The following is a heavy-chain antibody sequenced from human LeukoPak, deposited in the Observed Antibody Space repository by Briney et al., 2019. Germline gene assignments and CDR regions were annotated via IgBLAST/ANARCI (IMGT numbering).Heavy chain of an antibody. D-gene: IGHD6-19*01. Sequence: SETLSLTCAVYGGSFSGYYWSWIRQPPGKGLECIGESNHSGSTNYNPSLKSRVTISVDTSKNQFSLKLSSVTAADTAVYYCARDRLTAVAGDSSAYWYFDLWGRGTLVTVSS. V-gene: IGHV4-34*01. CDR2: SNHSGST. CDR1: GGSFSGYY. J-gene: IGHJ2*01. CDR3: ARDRLTAVAGDSSAYWYFDL.